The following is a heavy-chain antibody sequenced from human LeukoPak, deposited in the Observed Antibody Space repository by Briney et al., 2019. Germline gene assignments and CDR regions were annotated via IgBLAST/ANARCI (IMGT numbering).Heavy chain of an antibody. CDR2: INHSGST. J-gene: IGHJ4*02. CDR3: ASTRKGSGTKRIPYNYGSGSYYFDY. CDR1: GGPFSGYY. D-gene: IGHD3-10*01. V-gene: IGHV4-34*01. Sequence: SETLSLTCAVYGGPFSGYYWSWIRQPPGKGLEWIGEINHSGSTNYNPSLKSRVTISVDTSKNQFSLKLSSVTAADTAVYYCASTRKGSGTKRIPYNYGSGSYYFDYWGQGTLVTVSS.